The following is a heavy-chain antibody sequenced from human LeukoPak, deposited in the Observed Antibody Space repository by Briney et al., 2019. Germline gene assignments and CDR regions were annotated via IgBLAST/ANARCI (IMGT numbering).Heavy chain of an antibody. CDR2: INPNSGGT. V-gene: IGHV1-2*02. J-gene: IGHJ6*03. CDR1: GYTFTGYY. D-gene: IGHD3-10*01. Sequence: ASVKVSCRASGYTFTGYYMHWVRQAPGQGLEWMGWINPNSGGTNYAQKFQGRVTITRNTSISTAYMELSSLRSEDTAVYHCARGHGSYYYYMDVWGMGTTVTVSS. CDR3: ARGHGSYYYYMDV.